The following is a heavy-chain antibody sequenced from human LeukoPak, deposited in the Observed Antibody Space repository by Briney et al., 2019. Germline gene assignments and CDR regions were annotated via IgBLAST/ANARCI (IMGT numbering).Heavy chain of an antibody. CDR3: VRDSDGCFDY. D-gene: IGHD3-10*01. Sequence: GGSLRLSCAASGFTFGTFDMSWVRQAPGKGLEWVSTLACLDASCTEYYADSVKGRFSISRDNSKSTLSLQMNSLRVEETAIYYCVRDSDGCFDYWGQGTLVTVSS. CDR1: GFTFGTFD. J-gene: IGHJ4*02. CDR2: LACLDASCTE. V-gene: IGHV3-23*01.